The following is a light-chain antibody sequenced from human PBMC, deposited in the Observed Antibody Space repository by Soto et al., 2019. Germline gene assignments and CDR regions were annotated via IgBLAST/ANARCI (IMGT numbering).Light chain of an antibody. CDR3: SACTSSRNGLV. J-gene: IGLJ2*01. CDR1: SSNIGSNY. Sequence: QSVLTQPPSASGTPGQRVTISCSGSSSNIGSNYVFWYQQDPGTAPRLLMYKASQRPSGVPDRFSGSKSGTSASLAISGLRSEDEADYYCSACTSSRNGLVFGGGTKLTVL. CDR2: KAS. V-gene: IGLV1-47*01.